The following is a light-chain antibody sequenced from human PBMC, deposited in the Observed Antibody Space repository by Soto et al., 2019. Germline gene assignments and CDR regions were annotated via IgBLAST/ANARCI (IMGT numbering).Light chain of an antibody. CDR3: QHFGSSART. CDR2: AAS. CDR1: QSLSSY. V-gene: IGKV3-20*01. J-gene: IGKJ2*01. Sequence: EIVLTQSPGTLSLSPGERATLSCRASQSLSSYLAWYQQKPGQAPRLLIYAASSRATGIPDRFSGSGSGTDFNLTISILEPEDCAVYYCQHFGSSARTFGQGTKLEIK.